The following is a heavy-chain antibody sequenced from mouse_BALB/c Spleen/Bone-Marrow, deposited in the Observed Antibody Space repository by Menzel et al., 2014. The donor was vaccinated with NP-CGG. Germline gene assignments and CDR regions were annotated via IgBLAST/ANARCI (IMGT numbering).Heavy chain of an antibody. J-gene: IGHJ2*01. CDR1: GYTFTDYN. V-gene: IGHV1S29*02. D-gene: IGHD2-4*01. CDR3: ARKDYDSFFDY. CDR2: IYPYNDGT. Sequence: EVKLVESGPELVKPGASVKISCKASGYTFTDYNMHWVRQSHGKSLEWIGYIYPYNDGTGYNQKFKTKATLTVDNSSSTAYMELRSLTSEDSAVYYCARKDYDSFFDYWGQGTTRTVSS.